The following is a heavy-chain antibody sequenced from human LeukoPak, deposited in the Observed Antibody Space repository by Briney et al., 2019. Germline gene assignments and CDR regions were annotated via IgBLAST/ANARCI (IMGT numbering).Heavy chain of an antibody. CDR2: ISAYNGNT. CDR3: ASSYNWNAAVYYYYGMDV. V-gene: IGHV1-18*01. J-gene: IGHJ6*02. CDR1: GYTFTSYG. D-gene: IGHD1-20*01. Sequence: ASVKVSCKASGYTFTSYGISWVRQAPGQGLEWMGWISAYNGNTNYAQKLQGRVTMTTDTSTSTAYMELRSLRSEDTAVYYCASSYNWNAAVYYYYGMDVWGQGTTVTVSS.